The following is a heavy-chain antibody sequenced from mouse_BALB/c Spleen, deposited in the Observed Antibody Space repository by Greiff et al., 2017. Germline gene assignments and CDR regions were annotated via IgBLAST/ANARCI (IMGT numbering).Heavy chain of an antibody. Sequence: QVQLQQPGAELVKPGASVKLSCKASGYTFTSYWMHWVKQRPGQGLEWIGEIDPSDSYTNYNQKFKGKATLTVDKSSSTAYMQLSSLTSEDSAVYYCARGDGNYSMDYWGQGTSVTVSS. V-gene: IGHV1-69*02. CDR1: GYTFTSYW. D-gene: IGHD2-1*01. CDR2: IDPSDSYT. J-gene: IGHJ4*01. CDR3: ARGDGNYSMDY.